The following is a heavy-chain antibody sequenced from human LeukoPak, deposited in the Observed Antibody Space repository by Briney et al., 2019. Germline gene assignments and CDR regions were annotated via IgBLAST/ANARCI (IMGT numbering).Heavy chain of an antibody. CDR2: MYYSGST. D-gene: IGHD3-22*01. CDR1: GGSITSGDYD. J-gene: IGHJ5*02. V-gene: IGHV4-30-4*01. CDR3: ARPYYYDSRIDP. Sequence: SQTLSLTCTVSGGSITSGDYDWSWIRQPPGKGLEWIAYMYYSGSTYYNPSLKSRVAMSADTSKNQFSLKLSSVTDADTAVYYCARPYYYDSRIDPWGQGTLVTVSS.